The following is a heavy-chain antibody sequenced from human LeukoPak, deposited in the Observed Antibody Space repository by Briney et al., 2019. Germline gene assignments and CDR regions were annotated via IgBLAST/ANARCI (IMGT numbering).Heavy chain of an antibody. CDR1: GASFGHYY. V-gene: IGHV4-34*01. Sequence: KPSETLSLTCAVYGASFGHYYWTWIRRPPGKGLEWIGENHPSGITNYNPSLKSRVTISVDTSKNQFSLNLSSVTAADTAVYYCARGRRPYDFDYWGQGTLVTVSS. D-gene: IGHD2-2*01. CDR2: NHPSGIT. CDR3: ARGRRPYDFDY. J-gene: IGHJ4*02.